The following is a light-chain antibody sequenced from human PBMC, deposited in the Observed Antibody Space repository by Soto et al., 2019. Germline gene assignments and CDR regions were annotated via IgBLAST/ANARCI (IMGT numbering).Light chain of an antibody. CDR1: SSDVGGYNY. CDR3: NSYTTSNTSKFV. V-gene: IGLV2-14*03. J-gene: IGLJ1*01. Sequence: QSALTQPASVSGSPGQSITISCTGTSSDVGGYNYVSWYQHHPGKAPKLIIYDVSNRPSGVSFRFFASKSDTTAPVLISGFQPEDEADSHCNSYTTSNTSKFVFGTGTKVTVL. CDR2: DVS.